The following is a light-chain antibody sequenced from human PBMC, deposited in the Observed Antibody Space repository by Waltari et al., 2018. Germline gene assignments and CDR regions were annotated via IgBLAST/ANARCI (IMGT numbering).Light chain of an antibody. J-gene: IGKJ1*01. V-gene: IGKV3-20*01. Sequence: EIVLTTSPGTLSLSPGECATLSCRASQSVGMALVWYQQKPGQAPRPLIYDTSTRAAGTPDRFSGSGFGTDFSLTISRLEPEDFAVYYCQKYERLPATFGQGTKVEIK. CDR1: QSVGMA. CDR2: DTS. CDR3: QKYERLPAT.